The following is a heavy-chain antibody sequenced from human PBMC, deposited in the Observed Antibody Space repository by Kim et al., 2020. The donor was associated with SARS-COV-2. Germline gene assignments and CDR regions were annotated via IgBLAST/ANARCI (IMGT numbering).Heavy chain of an antibody. J-gene: IGHJ4*02. D-gene: IGHD3-10*01. V-gene: IGHV4-59*01. CDR3: ASLYYYGSGSYNGGIDY. Sequence: SETLSLTCTVSGGSISSYYWSWIRQPPGKGLEWIGYVYYTGITDYNPSLKSRITISVDTSKNQFSLKLTSMTAADTAMYYCASLYYYGSGSYNGGIDYWGQGTLVTVSS. CDR2: VYYTGIT. CDR1: GGSISSYY.